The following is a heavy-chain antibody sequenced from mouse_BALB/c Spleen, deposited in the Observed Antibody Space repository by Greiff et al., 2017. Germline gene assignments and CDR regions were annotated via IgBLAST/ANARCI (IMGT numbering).Heavy chain of an antibody. CDR3: ARRMITTDDGLYYYAMDY. J-gene: IGHJ4*01. V-gene: IGHV1S81*02. CDR1: GYTFTSYW. CDR2: INPSNGRT. D-gene: IGHD2-4*01. Sequence: QVQLQQPGAELVKPGASVKLSCKASGYTFTSYWMHWVKQRPGQGLEWIGEINPSNGRTNYNEKFKSKATLTVDKSSSTAYMQLSSLTSEDSAVYYCARRMITTDDGLYYYAMDYWGQGTSVTVSS.